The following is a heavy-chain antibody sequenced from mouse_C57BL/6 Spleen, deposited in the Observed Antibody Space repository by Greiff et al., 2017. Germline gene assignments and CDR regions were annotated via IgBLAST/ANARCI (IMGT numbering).Heavy chain of an antibody. CDR3: ARSGTGYFDV. V-gene: IGHV1-61*01. D-gene: IGHD4-1*01. CDR1: GYTFPSYW. Sequence: QVQLQQPGAELVRPGSSVKLSCKASGYTFPSYWMDWVKQRPGQGLEWIGNIYPSDSETHYNQKFKDKATLTVDKSSSTAYMQLSSLTSEDSAVYYGARSGTGYFDVWGTGTTVTVSS. CDR2: IYPSDSET. J-gene: IGHJ1*03.